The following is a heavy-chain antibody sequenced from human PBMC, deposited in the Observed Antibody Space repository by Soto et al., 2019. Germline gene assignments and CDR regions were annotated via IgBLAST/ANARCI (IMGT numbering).Heavy chain of an antibody. CDR1: GLTFSSYA. Sequence: EVQLLESGGGLAQPGGSLRLSCAASGLTFSSYAMTWVRQAPGKGLEWVSAISGSGGSTYYADSVKGRFTISRDNSRNTLYLQMNSLRAEDTAVYYCAKDPLSRKAGDYWGQGTLVTVSS. CDR2: ISGSGGST. J-gene: IGHJ4*02. V-gene: IGHV3-23*01. CDR3: AKDPLSRKAGDY. D-gene: IGHD6-13*01.